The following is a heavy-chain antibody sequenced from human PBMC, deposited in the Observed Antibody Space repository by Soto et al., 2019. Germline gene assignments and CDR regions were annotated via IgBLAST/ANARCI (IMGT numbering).Heavy chain of an antibody. CDR2: INPNSGNT. Sequence: QVQLVQSGAEVKKPGASVKVSCKASGYPFTKYDINWVRQATGQGLEWMGWINPNSGNTGYSQKFQGRVTMARNTSISTAYRELSSLRFEDTAVYYCATSPPRVEKNNYAGGWFDPWGQGTLVTVSS. J-gene: IGHJ5*02. D-gene: IGHD4-4*01. CDR3: ATSPPRVEKNNYAGGWFDP. CDR1: GYPFTKYD. V-gene: IGHV1-8*01.